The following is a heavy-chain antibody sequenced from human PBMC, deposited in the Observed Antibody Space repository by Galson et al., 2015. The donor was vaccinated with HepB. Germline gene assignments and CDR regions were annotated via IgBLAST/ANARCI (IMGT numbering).Heavy chain of an antibody. CDR2: ISSSSSTI. Sequence: SLRLSCAASGFTFSSYSMNWVRQAPGKGLEWVSYISSSSSTIYYADSVKGRFTISRDNAKNSLYLQMNSLRAEDTAVYYCARLPYYDILTGYYAMDVWGKGTTVTVSS. CDR1: GFTFSSYS. D-gene: IGHD3-9*01. J-gene: IGHJ6*04. CDR3: ARLPYYDILTGYYAMDV. V-gene: IGHV3-48*01.